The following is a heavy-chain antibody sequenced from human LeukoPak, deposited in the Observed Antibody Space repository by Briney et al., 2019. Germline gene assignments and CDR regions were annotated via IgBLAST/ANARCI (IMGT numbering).Heavy chain of an antibody. D-gene: IGHD3-3*01. V-gene: IGHV3-30*03. CDR3: AYLLEVPTNKLYGMDV. Sequence: GRSLRLSCAASGFTFSSYGMHWVRQAPGKGLEWVAVISYDGSNKYYADSVKGRFTISRDNSKNTLYLQMNSLRAEDTAVYYCAYLLEVPTNKLYGMDVWGQGTTVTVSS. CDR2: ISYDGSNK. J-gene: IGHJ6*02. CDR1: GFTFSSYG.